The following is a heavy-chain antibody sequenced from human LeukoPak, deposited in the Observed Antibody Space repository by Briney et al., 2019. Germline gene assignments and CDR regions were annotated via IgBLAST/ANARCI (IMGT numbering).Heavy chain of an antibody. D-gene: IGHD5-18*01. Sequence: GGSLRLSCAASGFTSSSYAMSWVRQAPGKGLEWVSAISGSGGSTYYADSVKGRFTISRDNSKNTLYLQMNSLRAEDTAVYYCAKGPGYSYGSPAGYWGQGTLVTVSS. CDR3: AKGPGYSYGSPAGY. CDR2: ISGSGGST. V-gene: IGHV3-23*01. CDR1: GFTSSSYA. J-gene: IGHJ4*02.